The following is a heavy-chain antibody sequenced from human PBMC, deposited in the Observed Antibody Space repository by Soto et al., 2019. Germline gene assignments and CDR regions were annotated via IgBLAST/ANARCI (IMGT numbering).Heavy chain of an antibody. J-gene: IGHJ4*02. CDR2: VHYSGST. CDR3: ASFSGATYGDYGGGINY. D-gene: IGHD4-17*01. Sequence: SETLSLTCTVSGGSISGSSYYWGWIRQPPGKGLECIGSVHYSGSTDYNPSLKSRVTISVDTSKNQFSLKLTSVTAADTAVYFCASFSGATYGDYGGGINYWGKGTRVTVS. CDR1: GGSISGSSYY. V-gene: IGHV4-39*01.